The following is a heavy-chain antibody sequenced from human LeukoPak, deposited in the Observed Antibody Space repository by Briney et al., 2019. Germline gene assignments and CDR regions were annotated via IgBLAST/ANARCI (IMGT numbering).Heavy chain of an antibody. CDR3: ARASYSGSYGIFDY. V-gene: IGHV3-53*01. D-gene: IGHD1-26*01. CDR1: AFIFSGHW. Sequence: GGSLRLSCEGSAFIFSGHWMNWVRQAPGKGLEWVSVIYSGGSTYYADSVKGRFTISRDNSKNTLYLQMNSLRAEDTAVYYCARASYSGSYGIFDYWGQGTLVTVSS. J-gene: IGHJ4*02. CDR2: IYSGGST.